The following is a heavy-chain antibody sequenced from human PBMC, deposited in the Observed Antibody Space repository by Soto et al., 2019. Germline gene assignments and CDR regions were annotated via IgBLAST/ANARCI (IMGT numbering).Heavy chain of an antibody. CDR3: ARYRYTTGWPGDY. J-gene: IGHJ4*02. CDR1: GGSISDYY. CDR2: IRHSGNT. V-gene: IGHV4-4*08. D-gene: IGHD6-19*01. Sequence: QVQLQESGPGLVKPSETLSLTCTVSGGSISDYYWLWIRQAPGKGLEFIGYIRHSGNTNYNPSLKGRITISVDTSKSEFSLKLTSVTAADTAVYFCARYRYTTGWPGDYWGQGTLVTVSS.